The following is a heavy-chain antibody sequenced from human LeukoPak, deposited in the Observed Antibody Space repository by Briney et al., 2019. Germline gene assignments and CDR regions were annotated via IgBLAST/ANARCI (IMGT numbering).Heavy chain of an antibody. J-gene: IGHJ4*02. CDR1: GFTFSSYA. V-gene: IGHV3-30-3*01. D-gene: IGHD1-1*01. CDR2: ISYDGSNK. Sequence: GGSLRLSCAASGFTFSSYAMHWVRQAPGKGLEWVAVISYDGSNKYYADSVKGRFTISRDNSKNTPYLQMNSLRAEDTAVYYCAREGTYFDYWGQGTLVTVSS. CDR3: AREGTYFDY.